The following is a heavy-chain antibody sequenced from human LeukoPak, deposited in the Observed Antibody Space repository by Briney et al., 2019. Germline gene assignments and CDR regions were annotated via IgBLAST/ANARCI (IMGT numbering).Heavy chain of an antibody. D-gene: IGHD3-10*01. J-gene: IGHJ6*03. CDR3: ARGLLFGYYYNYYMDV. CDR2: INHSGST. CDR1: GGSFSGYY. Sequence: SETLSLTCAVYGGSFSGYYWSWIRQPPGKGLEWIGEINHSGSTNYNPSLKSRVITSVDTSKNQFSLKLNSVTAADTAVYYCARGLLFGYYYNYYMDVWGKGTTVTVSS. V-gene: IGHV4-34*01.